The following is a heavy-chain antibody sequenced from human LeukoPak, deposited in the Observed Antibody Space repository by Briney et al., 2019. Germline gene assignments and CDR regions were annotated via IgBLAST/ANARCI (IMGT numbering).Heavy chain of an antibody. J-gene: IGHJ4*02. CDR3: ARETSGYYYKSYFDY. Sequence: PGGSLRLSCEASGFTFRSYWMHWVRQAPGKGLVWVSRINSDGSRTSYADSVKGRFTISRDNAKNTMYLQMNSLRAEDTAVYYCARETSGYYYKSYFDYWGQGTLVTVSS. CDR1: GFTFRSYW. D-gene: IGHD3-22*01. CDR2: INSDGSRT. V-gene: IGHV3-74*01.